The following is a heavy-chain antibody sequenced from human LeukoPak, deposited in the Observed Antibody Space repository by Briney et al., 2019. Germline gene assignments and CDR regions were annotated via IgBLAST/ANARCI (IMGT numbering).Heavy chain of an antibody. CDR2: ISWNSGII. Sequence: PGGSLRLSCAASGFTFDDYAMRWVRQAPGKGLEWVSYISWNSGIIGYADSVKGRFTISRDSAKNSLYLQMNSLRAEDTAVYYCARVYTRAYQTSAQLHYSFDFWGQGTLVTVSS. CDR3: ARVYTRAYQTSAQLHYSFDF. D-gene: IGHD1-7*01. J-gene: IGHJ4*02. CDR1: GFTFDDYA. V-gene: IGHV3-9*01.